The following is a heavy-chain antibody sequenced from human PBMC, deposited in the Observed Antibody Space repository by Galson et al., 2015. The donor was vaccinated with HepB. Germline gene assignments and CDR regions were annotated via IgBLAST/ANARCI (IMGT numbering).Heavy chain of an antibody. CDR3: ARGMTIFGVVTPDGS. V-gene: IGHV3-48*02. CDR1: GFTFSTYS. D-gene: IGHD3-3*01. J-gene: IGHJ5*02. Sequence: SLRLSCAASGFTFSTYSMNRVRQAPGKGLEWVSYISSSGSAIYYADSVKGRFTISRDNAKNSLYLQMNSLRDEDTAVYYCARGMTIFGVVTPDGSWGQGTLVTVSS. CDR2: ISSSGSAI.